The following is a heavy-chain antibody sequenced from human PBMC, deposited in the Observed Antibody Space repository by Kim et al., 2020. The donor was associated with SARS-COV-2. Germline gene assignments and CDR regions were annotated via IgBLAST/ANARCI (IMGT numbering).Heavy chain of an antibody. J-gene: IGHJ5*02. CDR2: IHHSGST. CDR1: GGSISGYY. D-gene: IGHD6-19*01. CDR3: ARGAVAGKMSWFDP. V-gene: IGHV4-59*01. Sequence: SETLSLTCTVSGGSISGYYWIWIRQPPGKGLEWIGYIHHSGSTNYKPSLKSRVTISVDTSKSQFSLMLSSVTAADTAVYYCARGAVAGKMSWFDPWGQGTLVTVSS.